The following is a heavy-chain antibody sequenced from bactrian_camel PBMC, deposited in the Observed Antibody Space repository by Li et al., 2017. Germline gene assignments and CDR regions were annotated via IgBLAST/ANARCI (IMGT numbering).Heavy chain of an antibody. CDR2: IFTGSGSS. J-gene: IGHJ4*01. CDR3: AADRYCRGGLVLHVAGYNY. D-gene: IGHD7*01. Sequence: DVQLVESGGGSVPAGESLRLSCVASGYTYSRLCMGWFRQTPEKGREGLAAIFTGSGSSTYADSVKGRFTVSQDNANNTPFLQMNSLKPEDTGMYYCAADRYCRGGLVLHVAGYNYWGQGTQVTVS. CDR1: GYTYSRLC. V-gene: IGHV3S42*01.